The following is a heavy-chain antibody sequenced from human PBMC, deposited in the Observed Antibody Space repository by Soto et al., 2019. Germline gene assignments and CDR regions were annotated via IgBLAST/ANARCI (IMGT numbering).Heavy chain of an antibody. CDR2: ISSSSSYI. CDR3: ASASTYYYDSSGYY. D-gene: IGHD3-22*01. Sequence: LRLSCAASGFTFSSYSMNWVRQAPGKGLEWVSSISSSSSYIYYADSVKGRFTISRDNAKNSLYLQMNSLRAEDTAVYYCASASTYYYDSSGYYWGQGTLVTVSS. V-gene: IGHV3-21*01. CDR1: GFTFSSYS. J-gene: IGHJ4*02.